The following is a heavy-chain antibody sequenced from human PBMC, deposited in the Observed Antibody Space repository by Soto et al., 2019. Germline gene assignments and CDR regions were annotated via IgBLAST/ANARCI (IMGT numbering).Heavy chain of an antibody. J-gene: IGHJ4*02. Sequence: QVQLVESGGGVVQPGRSLRLSCVASGFTSSSYGMHWVRQAPGKGLEWVAIISYDGSNTYYADSVKGRFTISRDNSKNTLYLQMNSRRAEDTSVYYCAKEGGLSGSYYISSSYYFDYWGQGTLVTVSS. CDR1: GFTSSSYG. D-gene: IGHD1-26*01. CDR3: AKEGGLSGSYYISSSYYFDY. V-gene: IGHV3-30*18. CDR2: ISYDGSNT.